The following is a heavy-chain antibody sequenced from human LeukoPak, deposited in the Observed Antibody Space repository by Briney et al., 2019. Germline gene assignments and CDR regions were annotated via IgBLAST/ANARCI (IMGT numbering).Heavy chain of an antibody. CDR3: ARDRPYYYDSSGSDY. CDR2: ISYDGSNK. D-gene: IGHD3-22*01. V-gene: IGHV3-30-3*01. J-gene: IGHJ4*02. CDR1: GFTFSSYA. Sequence: GGSLRLSCAASGFTFSSYAMHWVRQAPGKGLEWVAVISYDGSNKYYADSVKGRFTISRDNSKNTLYLQMNSLRAEDTAVYYCARDRPYYYDSSGSDYWGQGTLVTVSS.